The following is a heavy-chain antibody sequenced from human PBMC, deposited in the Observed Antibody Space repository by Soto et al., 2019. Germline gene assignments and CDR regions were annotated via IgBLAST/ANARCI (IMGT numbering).Heavy chain of an antibody. D-gene: IGHD1-1*01. CDR3: ALWGFRGRNNSKYNCSGMDV. CDR1: GGTFNRYT. Sequence: VQLVQSGAEVKKPGSSVKLSCKASGGTFNRYTISWVRQAPGQGLEWMGGIIPIFGTANYAQKFQGRVAIIADESTGAAYMELRRLRSADTAVYYCALWGFRGRNNSKYNCSGMDVWGQGTTVTVSS. V-gene: IGHV1-69*01. CDR2: IIPIFGTA. J-gene: IGHJ6*02.